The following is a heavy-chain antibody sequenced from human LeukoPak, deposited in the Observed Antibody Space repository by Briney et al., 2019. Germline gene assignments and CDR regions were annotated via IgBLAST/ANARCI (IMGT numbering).Heavy chain of an antibody. V-gene: IGHV4-59*04. CDR2: IYNSGST. CDR1: GGSISSYY. J-gene: IGHJ5*02. CDR3: ARAYSSSWYFNWFDP. Sequence: SETLSLTCTVSGGSISSYYWSWIRQPPGKGLEWIGTIYNSGSTYYNASLESRVTISVDTSKNQFSLKLSSVTAADTAVYYCARAYSSSWYFNWFDPWGQGTLVTVSS. D-gene: IGHD6-13*01.